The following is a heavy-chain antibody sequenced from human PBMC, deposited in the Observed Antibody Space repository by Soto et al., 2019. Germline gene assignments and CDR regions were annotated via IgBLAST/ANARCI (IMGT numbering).Heavy chain of an antibody. D-gene: IGHD1-1*01. J-gene: IGHJ6*02. Sequence: SQTLSLTCAISGDSVSSNSAAWNWIRQSPSRGLEWLGRTYYRSKWYNDYAVSVKSRITINPDTSKNQFSLQLNSVTPEDTAVYYCARAPRLEPPPRWDYYYGMDVWGQGTTLIASS. CDR2: TYYRSKWYN. CDR3: ARAPRLEPPPRWDYYYGMDV. CDR1: GDSVSSNSAA. V-gene: IGHV6-1*01.